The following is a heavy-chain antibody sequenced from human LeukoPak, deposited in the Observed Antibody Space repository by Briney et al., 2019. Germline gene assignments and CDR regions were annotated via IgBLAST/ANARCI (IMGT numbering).Heavy chain of an antibody. V-gene: IGHV1-3*01. CDR2: INAGNGNT. CDR1: GYTFTSYA. J-gene: IGHJ4*02. CDR3: AREEDSRGDY. D-gene: IGHD6-13*01. Sequence: ASVKVSCKASGYTFTSYAMHWVRQAPGQRLEWMGWINAGNGNTKYSQKLQGRVTMTTDTSTSTAYMELRSLRSDDTAVYYCAREEDSRGDYWGQGTLVTVSS.